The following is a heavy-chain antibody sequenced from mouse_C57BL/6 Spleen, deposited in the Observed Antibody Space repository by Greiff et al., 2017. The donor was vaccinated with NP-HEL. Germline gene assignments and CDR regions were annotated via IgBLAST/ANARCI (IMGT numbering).Heavy chain of an antibody. CDR2: IYPGSGNT. CDR1: GYTFTDYY. Sequence: QVQLKESGAELVRPGASVKLSCKASGYTFTDYYINWVKQRPGQGLEWIARIYPGSGNTYYNEKFKGKATLTAEKSSSTAYMQLSSLTSEDSAVYFCARTEGYYFDYWGQGTTLTVSS. J-gene: IGHJ2*01. CDR3: ARTEGYYFDY. V-gene: IGHV1-76*01.